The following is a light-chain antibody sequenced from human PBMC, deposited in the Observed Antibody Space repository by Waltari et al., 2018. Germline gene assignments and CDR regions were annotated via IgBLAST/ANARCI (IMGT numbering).Light chain of an antibody. CDR3: KQYNNFYIYS. J-gene: IGKJ2*03. Sequence: DIQMTQSPSTLSASIGDRVTITCRASQNINIWLAWYQQKPGKAPKLLIYKASTLESGVPSRFSGSGSGTEFTLTISSLQPDDFATYFCKQYNNFYIYSFGQGTKLEIK. V-gene: IGKV1-5*03. CDR2: KAS. CDR1: QNINIW.